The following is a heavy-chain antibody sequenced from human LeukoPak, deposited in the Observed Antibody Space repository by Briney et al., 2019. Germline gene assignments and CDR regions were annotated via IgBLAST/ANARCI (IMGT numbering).Heavy chain of an antibody. CDR2: ISSSGSTI. CDR1: GFTFSSYE. V-gene: IGHV3-48*03. J-gene: IGHJ4*02. Sequence: GGSLRLSCAASGFTFSSYEMIWVRQAPGKGLEWVSYISSSGSTIYYADSVKGRFTISRDNAKNSLYLQMNSLRAEDTAVYYCATDGGPAYSSSWYLYWGQGSLVTVSS. D-gene: IGHD6-13*01. CDR3: ATDGGPAYSSSWYLY.